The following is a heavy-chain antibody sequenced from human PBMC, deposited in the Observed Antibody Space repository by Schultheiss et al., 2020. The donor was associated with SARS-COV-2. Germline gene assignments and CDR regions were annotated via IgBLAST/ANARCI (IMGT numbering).Heavy chain of an antibody. J-gene: IGHJ6*03. Sequence: ASVKVSCKASGYTFTGYYMHWVRQAPGQGLEWMGIINPSVGSTSYALRFQGRVTMTRDTSTSTVYMELSSLRSDDTAVYYCAREGSDYYYYYYMDVWGKGTTVTVSS. CDR3: AREGSDYYYYYYMDV. V-gene: IGHV1-46*01. CDR1: GYTFTGYY. CDR2: INPSVGST.